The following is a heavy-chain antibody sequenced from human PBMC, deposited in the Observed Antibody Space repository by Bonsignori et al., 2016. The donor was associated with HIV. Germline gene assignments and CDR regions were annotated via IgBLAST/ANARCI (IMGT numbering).Heavy chain of an antibody. CDR1: GFTFSTLA. CDR3: AKRYDLGSYWPLDH. J-gene: IGHJ4*02. V-gene: IGHV3-23*01. D-gene: IGHD3-10*01. CDR2: ISPSGDIS. Sequence: GGSLRLSCAASGFTFSTLAMNWVRQAPGKGLEWVSVISPSGDISYYAASVKGRFTISRDNSRNSLFLHMNSLRAEDTAVYYCAKRYDLGSYWPLDHWGQGTLVTVSS.